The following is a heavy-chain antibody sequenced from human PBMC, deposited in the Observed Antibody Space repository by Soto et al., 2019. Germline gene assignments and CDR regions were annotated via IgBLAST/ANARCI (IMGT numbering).Heavy chain of an antibody. D-gene: IGHD3-16*01. CDR2: IKQDGSEK. V-gene: IGHV3-7*01. Sequence: GGSLRLSCVASGFTFGSFWMSWVRQTPGKGLEWVANIKQDGSEKYYVDSVKGRFSISRDNAKNSLYLQMNSLRAEDTAVFYCARDRSHYANFDAFDIWGQGTMVTVSS. J-gene: IGHJ3*02. CDR1: GFTFGSFW. CDR3: ARDRSHYANFDAFDI.